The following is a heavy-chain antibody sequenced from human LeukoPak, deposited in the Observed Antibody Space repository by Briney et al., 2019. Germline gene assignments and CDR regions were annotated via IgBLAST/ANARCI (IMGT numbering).Heavy chain of an antibody. D-gene: IGHD3-9*01. CDR2: IYYSGST. V-gene: IGHV4-59*01. Sequence: SGTLSLTCTVSGGSISTYYWSWIRQPPGKGLEWIGYIYYSGSTNYNPSLKGRVTISVDTSKNQFSLKLTSVTAADTAVYYCARRRGGQFDWLLYVGEAFDIWGQGTMVTVSS. CDR1: GGSISTYY. CDR3: ARRRGGQFDWLLYVGEAFDI. J-gene: IGHJ3*02.